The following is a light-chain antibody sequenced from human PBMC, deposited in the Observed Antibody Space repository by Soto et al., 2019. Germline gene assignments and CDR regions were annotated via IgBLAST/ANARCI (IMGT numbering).Light chain of an antibody. V-gene: IGKV3-11*01. CDR1: QSVSSY. CDR2: DAP. J-gene: IGKJ1*01. Sequence: EIVLTQSPATLSLSPGERVTLSCRASQSVSSYLTWYQQKPGQAPRLLIYDAPNRASGIPARFSGSGSGTDFTLTISSLEPEDFAVYYCQQRGNWPWTFGQGTKVEIK. CDR3: QQRGNWPWT.